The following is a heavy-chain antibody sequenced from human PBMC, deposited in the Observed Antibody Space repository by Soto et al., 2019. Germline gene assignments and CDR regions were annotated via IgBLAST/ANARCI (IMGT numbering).Heavy chain of an antibody. D-gene: IGHD6-19*01. J-gene: IGHJ4*02. CDR1: GGSFSGYY. CDR3: ASLGYSSGWPHDY. Sequence: SETLSLTCAVYGGSFSGYYWSWIRQPPGKGLEWIGEINHSGSTNYNPSLKSRVTISVDTSKNQFSLKLSSVTAADTAVYYCASLGYSSGWPHDYWGQGTLVTVSS. CDR2: INHSGST. V-gene: IGHV4-34*01.